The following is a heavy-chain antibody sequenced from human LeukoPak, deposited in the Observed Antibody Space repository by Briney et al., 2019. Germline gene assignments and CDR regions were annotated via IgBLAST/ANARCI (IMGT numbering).Heavy chain of an antibody. D-gene: IGHD5-18*01. J-gene: IGHJ5*02. V-gene: IGHV4-39*01. CDR1: GGSISSSTYY. Sequence: SETLSLTCSVSGGSISSSTYYWGWIRQPPGEGLEWIGRIYYSGSTYYNPSLKSRVTISVDTSTNQFSLKLSSVTAADTAVYYCAIQLWLKNWFDPWGQGTLVTVSS. CDR2: IYYSGST. CDR3: AIQLWLKNWFDP.